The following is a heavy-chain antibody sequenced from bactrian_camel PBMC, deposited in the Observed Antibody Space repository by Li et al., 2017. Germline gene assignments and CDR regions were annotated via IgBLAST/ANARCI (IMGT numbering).Heavy chain of an antibody. CDR1: GNGDGSGYWC. Sequence: HVQLVESGGGSVQIGGSLTLSCAVTGNGDGSGYWCTGWFRQAPGKEREGVARIATGSGNTYYADSVKGRFTISKDNANNTVNLMMNSLKPEDTAMYYCAANFGPYCSGPYLARRANFEGQGTQVTVS. D-gene: IGHD2*01. V-gene: IGHV3S63*01. J-gene: IGHJ4*01. CDR2: IATGSGNT.